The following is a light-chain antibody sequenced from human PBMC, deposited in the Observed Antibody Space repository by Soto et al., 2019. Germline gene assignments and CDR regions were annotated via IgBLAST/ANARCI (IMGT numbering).Light chain of an antibody. Sequence: QSVLTQPPSVSGAPGQRVTISCTGSSSNIGAGYDVHWYQQLPGTAPKLLIYGNXXRPXXXXXRXXGSKSGTSASLAITGLQAEXEXDYYCQSYDSSLSGVVFGGGTKLTVL. CDR1: SSNIGAGYD. CDR2: GNX. CDR3: QSYDSSLSGVV. J-gene: IGLJ2*01. V-gene: IGLV1-40*01.